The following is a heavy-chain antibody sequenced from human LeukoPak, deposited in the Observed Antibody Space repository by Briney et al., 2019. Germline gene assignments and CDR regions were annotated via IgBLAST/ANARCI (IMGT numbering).Heavy chain of an antibody. J-gene: IGHJ4*02. CDR2: INPRDGTT. CDR3: ARESESYSYFDY. V-gene: IGHV1-46*01. D-gene: IGHD1-26*01. Sequence: ASVKVSCKASGYTFTSYGISWVRQAPGQGLEWVGMINPRDGTTTYAQKFQGRVTMTWDMSSSTVYMEVKNLRSEDTAVFYCARESESYSYFDYWGQGTLVTVSS. CDR1: GYTFTSYG.